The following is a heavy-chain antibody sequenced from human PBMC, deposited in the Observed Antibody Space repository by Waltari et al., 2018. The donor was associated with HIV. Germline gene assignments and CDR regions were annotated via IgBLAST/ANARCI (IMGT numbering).Heavy chain of an antibody. CDR1: GYSLTELY. Sequence: QVQLVQSGAEVKKPGASVKVSCKVSGYSLTELYMHWVRQAPGKGLEWMGGYVLEDDERTYAQKFQGRVTMTEDTSTDTAYMELRSLRSEDTAVYYCATDSVTMVRGVIRGNFDYWGQGTVVTVSS. D-gene: IGHD3-10*01. CDR2: YVLEDDER. V-gene: IGHV1-24*01. J-gene: IGHJ4*02. CDR3: ATDSVTMVRGVIRGNFDY.